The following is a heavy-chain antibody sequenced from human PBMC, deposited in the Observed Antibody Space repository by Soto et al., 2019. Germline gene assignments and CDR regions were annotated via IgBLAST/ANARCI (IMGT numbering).Heavy chain of an antibody. V-gene: IGHV4-39*01. CDR2: IYYSGST. CDR3: STGDYYYMDV. J-gene: IGHJ6*03. CDR1: GGSISSSSYY. Sequence: SETLSLTCTVSGGSISSSSYYWGWIRQPPGKGLEWIGSIYYSGSTYYNPSLKSRVTISVDTSKNQFSLKLSSVTAADTAVYYCSTGDYYYMDVWGKGTTVTV. D-gene: IGHD7-27*01.